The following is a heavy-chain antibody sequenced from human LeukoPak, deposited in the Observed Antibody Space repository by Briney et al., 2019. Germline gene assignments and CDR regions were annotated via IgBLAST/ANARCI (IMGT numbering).Heavy chain of an antibody. Sequence: PGGSLRRSCAASGFTVSSAWMRWVRQAPGKGLEWVGHIKSKTDGGTTDYAAPVKGRFTISRDDSKNTLYLQMNSLKTEDTAVYYCTKFDYWGQGTLVTVSS. CDR2: IKSKTDGGTT. J-gene: IGHJ4*02. V-gene: IGHV3-15*01. CDR3: TKFDY. CDR1: GFTVSSAW.